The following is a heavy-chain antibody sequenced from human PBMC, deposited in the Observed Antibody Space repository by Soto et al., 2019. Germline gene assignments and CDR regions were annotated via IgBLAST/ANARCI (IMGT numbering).Heavy chain of an antibody. J-gene: IGHJ5*02. CDR3: ARAFLDCSGGSCYGNWFDP. CDR2: TYTSGST. D-gene: IGHD2-15*01. CDR1: GGSISSYY. V-gene: IGHV4-4*07. Sequence: TSETLSLTCTVSGGSISSYYWSWIRQPAGKGLEWIGRTYTSGSTNYNPSLKSRVTMSVDTSKNQFSLKLSSVTAADTAVYYCARAFLDCSGGSCYGNWFDPWGQGTLVTVSS.